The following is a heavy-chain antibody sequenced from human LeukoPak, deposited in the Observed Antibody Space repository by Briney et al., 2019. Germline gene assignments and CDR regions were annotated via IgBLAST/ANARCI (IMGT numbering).Heavy chain of an antibody. J-gene: IGHJ6*02. CDR1: GFTFSSYA. V-gene: IGHV3-23*01. D-gene: IGHD5-24*01. Sequence: GGSLRLSCAASGFTFSSYAMSWVRQAPGKGLEWVSAISGSGGSTYYADSEKGRFTISRDNSKNTLYLQMNSLRAEDTAVYYCAKDFEMAKNLYGMDGWGQGTTVTVSS. CDR3: AKDFEMAKNLYGMDG. CDR2: ISGSGGST.